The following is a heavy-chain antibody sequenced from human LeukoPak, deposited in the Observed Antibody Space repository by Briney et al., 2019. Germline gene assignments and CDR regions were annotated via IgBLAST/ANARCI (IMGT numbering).Heavy chain of an antibody. CDR3: AKDLGRYRNNYFDY. CDR2: ISGSGGGT. J-gene: IGHJ4*02. Sequence: GGSLRLSCAASGFTFSGYAMSWVRQAPGKGLEWVSTISGSGGGTYYADSVKGRFTISRDDSKNTLYLQMNSLRAEDTAVYYCAKDLGRYRNNYFDYWGQGSPVTVSS. V-gene: IGHV3-23*01. CDR1: GFTFSGYA. D-gene: IGHD1-26*01.